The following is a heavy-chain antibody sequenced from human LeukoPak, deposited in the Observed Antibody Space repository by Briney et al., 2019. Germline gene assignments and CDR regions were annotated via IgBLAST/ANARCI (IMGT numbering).Heavy chain of an antibody. CDR3: ARDYGFHFDY. CDR2: IYYSGST. J-gene: IGHJ4*02. CDR1: GGSISSYY. D-gene: IGHD3-10*01. V-gene: IGHV4-59*12. Sequence: SETLSLTCTVSGGSISSYYWSWIRQPPGKGLEWIGYIYYSGSTYYNPSLKSRVTISVDTSKNQFSLKLSSVTAADTAVYYCARDYGFHFDYWGQGTLVTVSS.